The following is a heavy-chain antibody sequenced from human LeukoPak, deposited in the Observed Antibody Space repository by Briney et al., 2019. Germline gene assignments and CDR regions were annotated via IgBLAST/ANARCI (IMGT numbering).Heavy chain of an antibody. V-gene: IGHV3-23*01. CDR3: AKDSTQRNYYDGSSFDY. D-gene: IGHD3-22*01. CDR1: GFTFSSYA. J-gene: IGHJ4*02. Sequence: GGSLRLSCAASGFTFSSYAMSWVRQAPGKGLEWVSAISGSGGSTYYADSVKGRFTISRDNSKNTLYLQMNSLRAEDTAVYYCAKDSTQRNYYDGSSFDYWGQGTLVTVSS. CDR2: ISGSGGST.